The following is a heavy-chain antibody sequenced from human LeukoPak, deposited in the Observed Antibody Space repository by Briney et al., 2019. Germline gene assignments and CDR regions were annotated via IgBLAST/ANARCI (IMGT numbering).Heavy chain of an antibody. CDR1: GGSFSGYY. J-gene: IGHJ4*02. Sequence: PSETLSLTCAVYGGSFSGYYWSWIRQPPGKGLEWIGEINHSGSTNYNPSLKSRVTISVDTSKNQFSLQLNSVTPEDTAVYYCARGLDDSDLDYWGQGTLVTVSS. CDR3: ARGLDDSDLDY. CDR2: INHSGST. V-gene: IGHV4-34*01. D-gene: IGHD2-21*02.